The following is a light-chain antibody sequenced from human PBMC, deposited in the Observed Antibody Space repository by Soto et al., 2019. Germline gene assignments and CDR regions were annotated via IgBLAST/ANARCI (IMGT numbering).Light chain of an antibody. CDR2: DAS. J-gene: IGKJ4*01. CDR3: QQYDHLPLT. Sequence: IQMTQSPSSLSASVGDRVTLTCQASHDIRDHLNWYQQKPGKAPKLLIYDASNLETGVPSRFSGSGSGTDFSFTISSLQPEDIATYYCQQYDHLPLTFGGGTKVDIK. V-gene: IGKV1-33*01. CDR1: HDIRDH.